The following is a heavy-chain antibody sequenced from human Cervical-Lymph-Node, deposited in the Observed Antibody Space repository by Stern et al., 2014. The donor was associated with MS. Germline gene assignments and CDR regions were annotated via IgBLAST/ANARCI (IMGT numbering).Heavy chain of an antibody. V-gene: IGHV1-18*01. D-gene: IGHD6-25*01. CDR1: GFHFTSYG. J-gene: IGHJ4*02. Sequence: QMQLVHSGTEVKKPGASVTVSCKASGFHFTSYGISWGRKTPGQGLEWMGWNSGYDGYTNYAQKVQHRITMTTDTYTTTAYMQLRGLRSDDTAIYFCARSGSTMLKHDWGQGTLFIVSS. CDR2: NSGYDGYT. CDR3: ARSGSTMLKHD.